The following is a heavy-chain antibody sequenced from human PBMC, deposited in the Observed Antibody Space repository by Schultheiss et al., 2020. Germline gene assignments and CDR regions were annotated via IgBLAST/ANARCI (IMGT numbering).Heavy chain of an antibody. Sequence: GGSLRLSCAASGFTFSSYAMSWVRQAPGKGLEWVSSISSSSSYIYYADSVKGRFTISRDNAKNSLYLQMNSLRAEDTAVYYCARAMYRPGGSYYYYYGMDVWGQGTTVTVSS. CDR2: ISSSSSYI. CDR3: ARAMYRPGGSYYYYYGMDV. D-gene: IGHD3-10*02. J-gene: IGHJ6*02. V-gene: IGHV3-21*01. CDR1: GFTFSSYA.